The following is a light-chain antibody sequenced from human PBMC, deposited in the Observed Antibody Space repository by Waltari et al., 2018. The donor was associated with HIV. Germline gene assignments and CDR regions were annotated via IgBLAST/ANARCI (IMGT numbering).Light chain of an antibody. V-gene: IGLV1-44*01. CDR1: SSNIGRNS. CDR3: VAWDDSLKAVV. CDR2: DNN. J-gene: IGLJ2*01. Sequence: QSAMTQPPSASGTPGQRVTISCFGSSSNIGRNSVNWYRQLPGTAPKLLIYDNNQWPSGVPDRFSGSKAGSSASLAISGLQSGDEADDYCVAWDDSLKAVVFGGGTRLTVL.